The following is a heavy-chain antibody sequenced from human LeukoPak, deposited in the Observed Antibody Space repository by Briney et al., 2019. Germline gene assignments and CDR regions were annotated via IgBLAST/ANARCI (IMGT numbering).Heavy chain of an antibody. D-gene: IGHD6-19*01. CDR3: AREGYSSGWPGGLDY. CDR1: GGSISSYY. V-gene: IGHV4-4*07. Sequence: PSETLSLTCTVSGGSISSYYWSWIRQPAGKGLEWIGRIYTSGSTNYNPSLKSRITMSVDTSKNQFSLKLSSVTAADTAVYYCAREGYSSGWPGGLDYWGQGTLVTVSS. CDR2: IYTSGST. J-gene: IGHJ4*02.